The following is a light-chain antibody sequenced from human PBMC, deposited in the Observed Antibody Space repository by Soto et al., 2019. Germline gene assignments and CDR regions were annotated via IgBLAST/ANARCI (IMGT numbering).Light chain of an antibody. CDR1: QSVSSTY. J-gene: IGKJ5*01. Sequence: EIVLTQSPATLYLSPGERGALSCRASQSVSSTYLAWYQQKPGQAPRLLIYDASSRATGIPVKFSGSGSGTDFTLTISSLEPEDFAVYYCQQRSNWPLTFGGGTRLENK. CDR2: DAS. V-gene: IGKV3-11*01. CDR3: QQRSNWPLT.